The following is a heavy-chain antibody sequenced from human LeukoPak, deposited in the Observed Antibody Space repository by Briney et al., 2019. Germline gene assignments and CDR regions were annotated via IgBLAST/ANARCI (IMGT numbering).Heavy chain of an antibody. V-gene: IGHV3-7*01. Sequence: GGSLRLSCAASGFTFSTYWMSWVRRGPGKGRDWVANINQDGSHKRYVDSVQGRFTISRDNTKNSLFLQMNSLRAEDTAVYYCARLKDDVTKLDYWGQGTLVTVSS. D-gene: IGHD2-8*01. J-gene: IGHJ4*02. CDR3: ARLKDDVTKLDY. CDR1: GFTFSTYW. CDR2: INQDGSHK.